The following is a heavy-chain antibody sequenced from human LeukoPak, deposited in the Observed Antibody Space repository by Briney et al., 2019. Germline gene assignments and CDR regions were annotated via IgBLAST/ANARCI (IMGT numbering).Heavy chain of an antibody. CDR1: GFSFTTSA. V-gene: IGHV1-58*01. Sequence: GASVKVSCKASGFSFTTSAVQWVRQTRGQRLEWIGWIVVASGNTNYAQKFQERVTITRDMSTSTAYLELSSLRSEDTAVYFCAADLPYSNYGPLDYWGQGTLVTVSS. CDR3: AADLPYSNYGPLDY. CDR2: IVVASGNT. D-gene: IGHD4-11*01. J-gene: IGHJ4*02.